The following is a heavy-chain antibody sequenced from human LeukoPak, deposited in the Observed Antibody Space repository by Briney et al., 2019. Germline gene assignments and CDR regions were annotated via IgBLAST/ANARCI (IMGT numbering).Heavy chain of an antibody. Sequence: ASVKVSCKASGYIFTDYYIHWVRQAPGQGLEWMGWISAYNGNTNYAQKLQGRVTMTTDTSTSTAYMELRSLRSDDTAVYYCARDYDILTGYSHMAFDYWGQGTLVTVSS. CDR2: ISAYNGNT. D-gene: IGHD3-9*01. J-gene: IGHJ4*02. V-gene: IGHV1-18*04. CDR1: GYIFTDYY. CDR3: ARDYDILTGYSHMAFDY.